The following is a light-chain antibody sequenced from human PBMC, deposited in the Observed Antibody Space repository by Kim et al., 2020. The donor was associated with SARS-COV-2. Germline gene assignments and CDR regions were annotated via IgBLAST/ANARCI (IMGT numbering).Light chain of an antibody. CDR1: QGIANY. CDR3: QQYDVYPRT. Sequence: ESVRDRVIITWRASQGIANYLVGRQPHPGKAPKSLIYAASSVESGVPSRFSGSGSGTEFTLTISSLQPEDYATYYCQQYDVYPRTFGQGTKVDIK. V-gene: IGKV1-16*01. CDR2: AAS. J-gene: IGKJ1*01.